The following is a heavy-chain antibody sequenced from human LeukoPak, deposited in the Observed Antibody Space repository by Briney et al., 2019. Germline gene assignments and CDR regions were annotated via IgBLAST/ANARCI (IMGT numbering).Heavy chain of an antibody. V-gene: IGHV1-46*01. J-gene: IGHJ4*02. CDR1: GYTFTSYY. Sequence: VASVKVSCKASGYTFTSYYMHWVRQAPGQGLEWMEIINPSGGSTSYAQKFQGRVTMTRDTSTSTVYMELSSLRSEDTAVYYCARMMSDYYGSGGGDYWGQGTLVTVSS. D-gene: IGHD3-10*01. CDR3: ARMMSDYYGSGGGDY. CDR2: INPSGGST.